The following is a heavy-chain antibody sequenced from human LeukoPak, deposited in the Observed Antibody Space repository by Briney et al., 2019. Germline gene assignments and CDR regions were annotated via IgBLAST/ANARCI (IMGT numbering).Heavy chain of an antibody. CDR2: ISYDGSTE. CDR1: GFAFSTYA. J-gene: IGHJ4*02. CDR3: ASSGSYRFDY. Sequence: GGSLRLSCAASGFAFSTYAMHWVRQAPGKGLEWVAVISYDGSTEDYGDSVKGRFTISRDNAKNSLYLQMNSLRDEDTAVYYCASSGSYRFDYWGQGTLVTVSS. D-gene: IGHD1-26*01. V-gene: IGHV3-30-3*01.